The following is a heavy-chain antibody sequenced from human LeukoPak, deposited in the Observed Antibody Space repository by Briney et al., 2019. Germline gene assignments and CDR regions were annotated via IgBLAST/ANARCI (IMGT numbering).Heavy chain of an antibody. CDR1: GYTLTELS. CDR3: ATAPPTSGIHYDFWSGLGLSYYYYMDV. V-gene: IGHV1-24*01. Sequence: ASVKVSCKVSGYTLTELSMHWVRQAPGKGLEWMGGFDPEDGETIYAQKFQGRVTMTEDTSTDTAYMELSSLGSEDTAVYYCATAPPTSGIHYDFWSGLGLSYYYYMDVWGKGTTVTVSS. D-gene: IGHD3-3*01. CDR2: FDPEDGET. J-gene: IGHJ6*03.